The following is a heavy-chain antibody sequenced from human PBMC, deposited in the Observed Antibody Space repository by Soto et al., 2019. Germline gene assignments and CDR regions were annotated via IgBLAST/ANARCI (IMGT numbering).Heavy chain of an antibody. CDR3: AREMATITAGTHYYGMDV. J-gene: IGHJ6*02. CDR2: IIPILGIA. V-gene: IGHV1-69*02. CDR1: EGTFSSYT. D-gene: IGHD5-12*01. Sequence: EASVKVSCKASEGTFSSYTISWVRQAPGQGLEWMGRIIPILGIANYAQKFQGRVTITADKSTSTAYMEPSSLRSEDTAVYYCAREMATITAGTHYYGMDVWGQGTTVTVSS.